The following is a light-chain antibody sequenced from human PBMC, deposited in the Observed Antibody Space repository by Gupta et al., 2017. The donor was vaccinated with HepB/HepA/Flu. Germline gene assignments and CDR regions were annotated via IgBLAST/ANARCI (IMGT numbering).Light chain of an antibody. J-gene: IGKJ4*01. Sequence: EIVFTQSPATLSLSPGERATLSCRASQSVSSYLAWYQQKPGQAPRLLIYDASNRATGLPARFSGSGSGTDFTLTISSRDPEDFAVYYCQQRSNWRPAFGGGTKVEIK. CDR3: QQRSNWRPA. CDR2: DAS. CDR1: QSVSSY. V-gene: IGKV3-11*01.